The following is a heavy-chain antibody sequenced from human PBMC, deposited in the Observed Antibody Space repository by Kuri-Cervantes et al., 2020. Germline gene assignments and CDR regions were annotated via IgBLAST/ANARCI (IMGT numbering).Heavy chain of an antibody. CDR1: GVTFSSYA. CDR3: ARGLRAVAGTLDY. CDR2: IIPIFGTA. Sequence: SVKVSCKASGVTFSSYAISWVRQAPGQGLEWMGGIIPIFGTANYAQKFQGRVTITADKSTSTAYMELSSLRSEDTAVYYCARGLRAVAGTLDYWGQGTLVTVSS. V-gene: IGHV1-69*06. J-gene: IGHJ4*02. D-gene: IGHD6-19*01.